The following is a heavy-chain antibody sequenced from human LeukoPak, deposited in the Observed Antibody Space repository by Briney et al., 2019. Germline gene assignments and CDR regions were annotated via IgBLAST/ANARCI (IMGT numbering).Heavy chain of an antibody. D-gene: IGHD3-9*01. CDR1: GYTFTSYG. CDR3: ARGVAYYDILTGYYSQGEGYFDY. V-gene: IGHV1-18*01. J-gene: IGHJ4*02. CDR2: ISAYNGNT. Sequence: ASVKVSCKASGYTFTSYGISWVRQAPGQGLEWMGWISAYNGNTNYAQKLQGRVTMTTDTSTSTAYMELRSLRSDDTAVYYCARGVAYYDILTGYYSQGEGYFDYWGQGTLVTVSS.